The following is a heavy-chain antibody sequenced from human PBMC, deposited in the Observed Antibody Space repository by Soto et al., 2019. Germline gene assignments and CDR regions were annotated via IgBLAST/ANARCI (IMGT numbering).Heavy chain of an antibody. CDR2: ISGYNANT. Sequence: GPGVKKPGASVKVSCKGSGYTFNSFGISWVRQAPGQGLEWMGWISGYNANTKYAQKYQVRVTMTTDTSTSTAYMDLRSLRSDDTAVYYCARYCWSGRLPYHFDFWGQGTLVTVSS. D-gene: IGHD3-3*01. CDR3: ARYCWSGRLPYHFDF. V-gene: IGHV1-18*01. J-gene: IGHJ4*02. CDR1: GYTFNSFG.